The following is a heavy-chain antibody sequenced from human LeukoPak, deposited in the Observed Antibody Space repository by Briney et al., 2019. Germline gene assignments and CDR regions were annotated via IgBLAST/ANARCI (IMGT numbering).Heavy chain of an antibody. J-gene: IGHJ6*03. CDR2: ISSSGSTI. CDR3: ARDKSVQLWFYYYYMDV. Sequence: PGGSLRLSCAASGFTFSSYEMNWVRQAPGKGLEWVSYISSSGSTIYYADSVKGRFTISRDNAKNSLYLQMNSLRAEDTAVYYCARDKSVQLWFYYYYMDVWGKGTTVTVSS. V-gene: IGHV3-48*03. CDR1: GFTFSSYE. D-gene: IGHD5-18*01.